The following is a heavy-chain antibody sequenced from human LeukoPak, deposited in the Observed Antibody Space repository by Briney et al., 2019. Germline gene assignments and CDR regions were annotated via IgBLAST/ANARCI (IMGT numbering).Heavy chain of an antibody. J-gene: IGHJ6*04. CDR3: AELGITMIGGV. D-gene: IGHD3-10*02. Sequence: GGSLRLSCAASGFTFSSYEMNWVRQAPGKGLEWVSYISSSGSTIYYADSVKGRFTISRDNAKNSLYLQMNSLRAEDTAVYYCAELGITMIGGVWGKGTKVTISS. CDR2: ISSSGSTI. CDR1: GFTFSSYE. V-gene: IGHV3-48*03.